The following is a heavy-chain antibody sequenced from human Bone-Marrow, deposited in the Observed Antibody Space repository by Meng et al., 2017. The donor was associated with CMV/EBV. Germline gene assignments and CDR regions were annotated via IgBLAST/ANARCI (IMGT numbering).Heavy chain of an antibody. V-gene: IGHV3-53*01. CDR1: GFTVSSNY. CDR3: AKYSAVGERLYYFDY. D-gene: IGHD2-21*01. Sequence: LSLTCAASGFTVSSNYMSWVRQAPGKGLEWVSVIYSGGSTYYADSVKGRFTISRDNSKNTLYLQMNSLRAEDTAVYYCAKYSAVGERLYYFDYWGQGTLVTVSS. CDR2: IYSGGST. J-gene: IGHJ4*02.